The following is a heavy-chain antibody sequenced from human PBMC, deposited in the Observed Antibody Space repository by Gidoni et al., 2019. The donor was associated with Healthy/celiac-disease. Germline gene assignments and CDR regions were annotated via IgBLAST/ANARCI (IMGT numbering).Heavy chain of an antibody. V-gene: IGHV3-7*01. CDR3: ARVGYDSSGYRLSGAFDI. CDR1: GFTFSSYW. J-gene: IGHJ3*02. Sequence: EVQLVESGGGLVQPGGSLRLSCAASGFTFSSYWMSWVSQAQGKGLEWVANIKQDGSEKYYVDSVKGRFTISRDNAKNSLYLQMNSLRAEDTAVYYCARVGYDSSGYRLSGAFDIWGQGTMVTVSS. D-gene: IGHD3-22*01. CDR2: IKQDGSEK.